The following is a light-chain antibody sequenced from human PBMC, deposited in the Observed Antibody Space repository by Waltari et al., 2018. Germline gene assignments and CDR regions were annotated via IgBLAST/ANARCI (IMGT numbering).Light chain of an antibody. CDR1: QSVLYSSNNKNY. V-gene: IGKV4-1*01. CDR3: QQYYSTPYT. Sequence: DIVMTQSPDSLAVSLGERATINFKSSQSVLYSSNNKNYLTWYQQKPGQPRKLLIYWASTRESGVPDRFSGSGSGTDFTLTISSLQAEDVAVYYCQQYYSTPYTFGQGTKLEIK. J-gene: IGKJ2*01. CDR2: WAS.